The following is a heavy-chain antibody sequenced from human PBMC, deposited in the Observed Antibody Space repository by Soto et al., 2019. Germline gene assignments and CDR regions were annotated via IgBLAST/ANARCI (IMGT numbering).Heavy chain of an antibody. Sequence: SVKVSCKASGGTFSSYAISWVRQAPGQGLEWMGGIIPIFGTANYAQKFQGRVTITADKSTSTAYMELSSLRSEDTAVYYCARVNRLDNAFDYWGQGTLVTVSS. D-gene: IGHD3-22*01. CDR2: IIPIFGTA. V-gene: IGHV1-69*06. CDR3: ARVNRLDNAFDY. J-gene: IGHJ4*02. CDR1: GGTFSSYA.